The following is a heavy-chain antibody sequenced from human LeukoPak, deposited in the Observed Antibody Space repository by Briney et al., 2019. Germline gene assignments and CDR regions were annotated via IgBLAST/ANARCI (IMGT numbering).Heavy chain of an antibody. CDR2: ISGDSSLL. J-gene: IGHJ4*02. CDR1: GFTFSSYS. CDR3: ARAPTVLVGYCSSSSCQADY. D-gene: IGHD2-2*01. Sequence: PGGSLRLSCAASGFTFSSYSMTWVRQAPGKGLEWVSAISGDSSLLYYADSERGRFTICRDNAENSLYLQMHSLRVEDTAVYYCARAPTVLVGYCSSSSCQADYWGQGTLVTVSS. V-gene: IGHV3-21*01.